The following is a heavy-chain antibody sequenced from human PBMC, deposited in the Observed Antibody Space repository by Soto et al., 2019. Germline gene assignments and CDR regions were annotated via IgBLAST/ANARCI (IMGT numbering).Heavy chain of an antibody. Sequence: EVQLVEYGGGLVQPGGSLRLSCAASGFTVSSKYMTWVRQAPGKGLEWVSLIQSGGTTYYADSVKGRFTISRDTSENTLHLQMDSLRVADTAVYYCARDDVLCDGGRCYGIPLDVWGKYTTVTVSS. V-gene: IGHV3-66*01. CDR2: IQSGGTT. CDR1: GFTVSSKY. D-gene: IGHD2-15*01. CDR3: ARDDVLCDGGRCYGIPLDV. J-gene: IGHJ6*04.